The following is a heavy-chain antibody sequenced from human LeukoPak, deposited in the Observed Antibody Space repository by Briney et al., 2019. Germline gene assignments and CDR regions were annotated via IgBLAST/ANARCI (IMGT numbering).Heavy chain of an antibody. Sequence: SETLSLTCTVSGGSISSYYWSWIRQPAGKGLEWIGRIYTCGSTNYNPSLKSRVTMSVDTSKNQFSLKLSSVTAADTAVYYCARDMDYYGSGPLDYWGQGTLVTVSS. CDR1: GGSISSYY. CDR3: ARDMDYYGSGPLDY. J-gene: IGHJ4*02. D-gene: IGHD3-10*01. V-gene: IGHV4-4*07. CDR2: IYTCGST.